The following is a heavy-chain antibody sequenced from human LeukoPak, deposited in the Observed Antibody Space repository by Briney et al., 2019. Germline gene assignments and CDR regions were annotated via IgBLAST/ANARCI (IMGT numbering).Heavy chain of an antibody. CDR1: EYTFTGYY. J-gene: IGHJ6*03. Sequence: ASVKVSCKAPEYTFTGYYMHWVRQAPGQGLEWMGWINPNSGGTNYAQKFHGRVTMTRDTSISTAYMELSRLRSDDTAVYCCARDAIAAAGTQLPYYYYYMDVWGKGTTVTISS. CDR2: INPNSGGT. V-gene: IGHV1-2*02. CDR3: ARDAIAAAGTQLPYYYYYMDV. D-gene: IGHD6-13*01.